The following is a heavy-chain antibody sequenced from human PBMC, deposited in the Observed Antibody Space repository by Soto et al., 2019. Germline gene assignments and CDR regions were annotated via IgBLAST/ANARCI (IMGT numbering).Heavy chain of an antibody. V-gene: IGHV5-51*01. CDR2: IYPGDSDT. J-gene: IGHJ6*02. CDR3: AASIFYYGMDV. CDR1: GYSFTSYW. Sequence: GESLKISCKGSGYSFTSYWIGWVRQMPGKGLEWMGIIYPGDSDTKYNPSFQGQVTISADKSITTTYLRWTSLKASDTAIYYCAASIFYYGMDVWGQGTTVTVSS.